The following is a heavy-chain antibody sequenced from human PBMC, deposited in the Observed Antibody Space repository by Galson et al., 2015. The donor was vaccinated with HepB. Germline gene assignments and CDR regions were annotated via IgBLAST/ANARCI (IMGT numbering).Heavy chain of an antibody. CDR1: GYTFTSYG. CDR2: ISAYNGNT. V-gene: IGHV1-18*01. CDR3: ARGSYYDFWSGPPWGDYYYYYMDV. J-gene: IGHJ6*03. Sequence: SVKVSCKASGYTFTSYGISWVRQAPGQGLEWMGWISAYNGNTNYAQKLQGRVTMTTDTSTSTAYMELRSLRSDDTAAYYCARGSYYDFWSGPPWGDYYYYYMDVWGKGTTVTVSS. D-gene: IGHD3-3*01.